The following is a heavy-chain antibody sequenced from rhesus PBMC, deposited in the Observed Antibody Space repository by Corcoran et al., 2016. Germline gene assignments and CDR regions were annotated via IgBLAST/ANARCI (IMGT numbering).Heavy chain of an antibody. CDR3: ARGNSWNKRLGYYGLDS. J-gene: IGHJ6*01. CDR1: GGSISDSYR. Sequence: QVQLQESGPGLVKPSETLSLTCAVSGGSISDSYRWSWIRQPPGQGLEWIGYIYGSSTSTNYNPSLKSRVTISKDTSKNQFSLKLSSVTAADTAVYYCARGNSWNKRLGYYGLDSWGQGVVVTVSS. D-gene: IGHD1-20*01. CDR2: IYGSSTST. V-gene: IGHV4S10*01.